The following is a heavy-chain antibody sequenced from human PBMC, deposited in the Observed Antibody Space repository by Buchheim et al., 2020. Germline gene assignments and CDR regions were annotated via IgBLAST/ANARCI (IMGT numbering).Heavy chain of an antibody. D-gene: IGHD6-19*01. V-gene: IGHV3-30*18. J-gene: IGHJ6*02. CDR1: GFTFSSYG. CDR3: AKDQGPPPRVAGTDYYYGMDV. CDR2: ISYDGSNK. Sequence: QVQLVESGGGVVQPGRSLRLSCAASGFTFSSYGMHWVRQAPGKGLEWVAVISYDGSNKYYADSVKGRFTISRDNSKNTLNPQRNSLSAEDTAVYYCAKDQGPPPRVAGTDYYYGMDVWGQGTT.